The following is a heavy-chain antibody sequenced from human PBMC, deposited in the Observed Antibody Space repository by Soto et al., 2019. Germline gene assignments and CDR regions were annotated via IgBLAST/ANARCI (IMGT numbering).Heavy chain of an antibody. Sequence: GGSLRLSCAASGFTFSDYAMSWVRQAPGKGLEWVSSVTDSGGSTDYADSVKGRFTISRDNSKNTLYLQMSSLRAEDTAVYYCAKGHGARGLAVTLDYWGQGTLVTVSS. V-gene: IGHV3-23*01. J-gene: IGHJ4*02. D-gene: IGHD5-12*01. CDR3: AKGHGARGLAVTLDY. CDR1: GFTFSDYA. CDR2: VTDSGGST.